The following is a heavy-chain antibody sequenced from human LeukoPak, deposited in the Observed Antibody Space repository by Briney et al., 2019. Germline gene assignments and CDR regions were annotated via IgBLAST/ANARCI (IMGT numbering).Heavy chain of an antibody. Sequence: GSLRLSCETSGLPFSRVSMHWVRQAPGKGLEWVAVIWYDGSNKYYADSVKGRFTISRDNSKNKLYLQMNSLRAEDTAVYYCAREDGTGDYWGQGTLVTVSS. D-gene: IGHD3-10*01. V-gene: IGHV3-33*08. CDR2: IWYDGSNK. J-gene: IGHJ4*02. CDR3: AREDGTGDY. CDR1: GLPFSRVS.